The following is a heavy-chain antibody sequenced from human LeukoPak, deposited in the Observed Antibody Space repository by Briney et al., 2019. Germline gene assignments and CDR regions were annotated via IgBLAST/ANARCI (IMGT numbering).Heavy chain of an antibody. CDR2: INEDGSEK. J-gene: IGHJ4*02. Sequence: PGRSLRLSCAASGFSFSNYWMKWVRQDPGKGLEWVANINEDGSEKYYVDSVRGRFTISRDNAKNSLYLQMNSLRTEDTAAYYCAKASAGFDIWGQGTPVTVSS. CDR1: GFSFSNYW. D-gene: IGHD3-9*01. CDR3: AKASAGFDI. V-gene: IGHV3-7*01.